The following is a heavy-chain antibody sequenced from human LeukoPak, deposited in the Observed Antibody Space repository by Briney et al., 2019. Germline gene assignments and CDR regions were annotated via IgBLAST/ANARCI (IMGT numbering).Heavy chain of an antibody. D-gene: IGHD3-10*01. J-gene: IGHJ5*02. V-gene: IGHV2-5*02. CDR3: AHSYYFGSRSYYNVWFAP. Sequence: ASGPALVKPTQTLTLTCTFSGFSLSTSGVGVGWIRQPPGKALQWLALIYWDDEKYYSPSPKSRLSISRDTSRNQVVLTMTNMDPLDTGTYFCAHSYYFGSRSYYNVWFAPWGLGTLVSVSS. CDR2: IYWDDEK. CDR1: GFSLSTSGVG.